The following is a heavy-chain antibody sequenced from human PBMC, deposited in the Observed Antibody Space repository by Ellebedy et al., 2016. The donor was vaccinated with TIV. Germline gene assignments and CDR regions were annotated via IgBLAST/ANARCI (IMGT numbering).Heavy chain of an antibody. D-gene: IGHD4-17*01. CDR1: GFTFRDYY. Sequence: LSLTCAASGFTFRDYYMSWIRQAPGKGLEWVSYISSSGSTIYYADSVKGRFTISRDNAKNSLYLQMNSLRAEETAVYYCARGDDNGDINWFDPWGQGTLVTVSS. CDR3: ARGDDNGDINWFDP. CDR2: ISSSGSTI. V-gene: IGHV3-11*01. J-gene: IGHJ5*02.